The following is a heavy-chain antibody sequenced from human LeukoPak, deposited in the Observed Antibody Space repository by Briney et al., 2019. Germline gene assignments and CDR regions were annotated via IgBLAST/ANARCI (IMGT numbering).Heavy chain of an antibody. CDR2: IYSGGST. V-gene: IGHV3-53*01. CDR1: GFTFSSYG. J-gene: IGHJ4*02. Sequence: GGSLRLSCAASGFTFSSYGMSGVRQAPGKGLEGGSVIYSGGSTYYADSVKGRFTISRDNSKNTLYLQMNSLRAEDTAVYYCARNRGYSYGYLDYWGQGTLVTVSS. CDR3: ARNRGYSYGYLDY. D-gene: IGHD5-18*01.